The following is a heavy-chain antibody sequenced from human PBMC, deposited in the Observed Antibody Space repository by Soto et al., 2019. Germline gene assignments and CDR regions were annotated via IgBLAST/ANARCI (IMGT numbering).Heavy chain of an antibody. CDR1: GFTFSGSA. Sequence: GGSLRLSCAASGFTFSGSAMHWVRQXSGKGLEWVGRIRSKANSYATAYTASVKGRFTISRDDSKNTAYLQMNSLKTEDTAVYYCTRQGAYLDYYFDYWGQGTPVTVSS. CDR2: IRSKANSYAT. CDR3: TRQGAYLDYYFDY. V-gene: IGHV3-73*01. D-gene: IGHD1-26*01. J-gene: IGHJ4*02.